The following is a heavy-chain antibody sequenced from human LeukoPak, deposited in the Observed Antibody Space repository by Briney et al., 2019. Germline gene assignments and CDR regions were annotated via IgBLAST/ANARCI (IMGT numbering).Heavy chain of an antibody. CDR2: SSGNGRST. Sequence: RGSLRLSCSASGFTFSTQPMHWVRQAPGKGLEYVSGSSGNGRSTYYADSVKGRFTVSRDNSKNTLYLQMSSLRPEDTAVYYCVNQISGWVYWGQGTLVTVSS. J-gene: IGHJ4*02. CDR1: GFTFSTQP. D-gene: IGHD6-19*01. CDR3: VNQISGWVY. V-gene: IGHV3-64D*06.